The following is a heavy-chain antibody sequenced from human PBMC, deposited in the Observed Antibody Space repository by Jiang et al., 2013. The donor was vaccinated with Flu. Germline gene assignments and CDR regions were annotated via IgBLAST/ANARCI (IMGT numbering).Heavy chain of an antibody. J-gene: IGHJ4*02. CDR1: GFSLSTSGVG. D-gene: IGHD6-13*01. Sequence: KPTQTLTLTCTFSGFSLSTSGVGVGWIRQPPGKALEWLALIYWNDDKRYSPSLKSRLTVTKDTSKNQVVLTMTNMDPVDTATYYCAHGRILTEAGKDFDYWGQGTLVTVSS. CDR2: IYWNDDK. V-gene: IGHV2-5*01. CDR3: AHGRILTEAGKDFDY.